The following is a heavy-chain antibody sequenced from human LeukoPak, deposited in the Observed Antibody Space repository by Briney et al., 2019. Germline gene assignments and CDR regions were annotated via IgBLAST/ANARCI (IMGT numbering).Heavy chain of an antibody. Sequence: GGSLRLSCAASGFTFSSYRLEWVRQAPGKGLEWVSSISSSSSYIYYADSMKGRFAISRDNAKNSLYLQMNNLRAEDTAVYYCTRGHHGLEYWGQGTLVTVSS. CDR3: TRGHHGLEY. CDR1: GFTFSSYR. D-gene: IGHD1-14*01. CDR2: ISSSSSYI. J-gene: IGHJ4*02. V-gene: IGHV3-21*04.